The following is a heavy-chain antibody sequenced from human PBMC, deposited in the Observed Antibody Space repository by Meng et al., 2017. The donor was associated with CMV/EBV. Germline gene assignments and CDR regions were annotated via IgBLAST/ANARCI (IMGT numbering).Heavy chain of an antibody. D-gene: IGHD1-26*01. V-gene: IGHV6-1*01. J-gene: IGHJ6*02. Sequence: SCAISGDSVSSNSAAWNWIRQSPSRGLEWLGRTYYRSKWYNDYAVSVKSRITINPDTSKNQFSLQLNSVTPEDTAVYYCARDHGVGATYYYYYGTDVWGQGTTVTVSS. CDR1: GDSVSSNSAA. CDR3: ARDHGVGATYYYYYGTDV. CDR2: TYYRSKWYN.